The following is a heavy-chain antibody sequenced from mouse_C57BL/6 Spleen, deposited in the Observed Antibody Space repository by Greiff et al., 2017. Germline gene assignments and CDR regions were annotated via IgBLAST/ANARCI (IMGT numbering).Heavy chain of an antibody. V-gene: IGHV14-4*01. Sequence: EVQLQQSGAELVRPGASVKLSCTASGFNIKDDYMHWVKQRPEQGLEWIGWIDPENGDTEYASKFQGKATITADTSSNTAYLQLSSLTSEDAAVYYCTTSQSVYDGYYVDYWGKGTTLTVSS. D-gene: IGHD2-3*01. CDR3: TTSQSVYDGYYVDY. CDR2: IDPENGDT. CDR1: GFNIKDDY. J-gene: IGHJ2*01.